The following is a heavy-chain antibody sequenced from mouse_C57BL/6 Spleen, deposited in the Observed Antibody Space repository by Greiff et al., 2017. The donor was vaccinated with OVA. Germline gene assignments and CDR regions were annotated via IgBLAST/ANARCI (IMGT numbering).Heavy chain of an antibody. V-gene: IGHV1-69*01. Sequence: QVQLQQPGAELVMPGASVKLSCKASGYTFTSYWMHWVKQRPGQGLEWIGEIDPSDSYTNYNQKFKGKSTLTVDKYSSTAYMQLSSLTSEDSAVYYCARLMGFAYWGQGTLVTVSA. J-gene: IGHJ3*01. CDR1: GYTFTSYW. D-gene: IGHD2-3*01. CDR2: IDPSDSYT. CDR3: ARLMGFAY.